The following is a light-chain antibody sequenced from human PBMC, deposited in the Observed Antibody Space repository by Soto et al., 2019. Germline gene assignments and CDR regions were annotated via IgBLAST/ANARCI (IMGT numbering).Light chain of an antibody. V-gene: IGLV2-8*01. CDR2: EVS. Sequence: QSALTQPPSASGSPGQSVTISCTGTSSDVGNYNYVSWYQQHPGKAPKLIIYEVSKRPSGVPDRFSGSKSGNTASLTFSGLQDEDEAAYYCSSYSGSNSYVFGAGTKLTV. CDR1: SSDVGNYNY. CDR3: SSYSGSNSYV. J-gene: IGLJ1*01.